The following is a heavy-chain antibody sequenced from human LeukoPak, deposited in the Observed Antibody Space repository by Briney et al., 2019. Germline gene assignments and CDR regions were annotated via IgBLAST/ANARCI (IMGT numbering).Heavy chain of an antibody. CDR1: VFTFNDYA. D-gene: IGHD3-22*01. CDR3: AKAPYDTSGFSSPNYFDY. Sequence: GGSLRLSCAASVFTFNDYAMNWVRQAPGKGLEWVSTISGSGDITYYADSVKGRFTISRDISKNTLFLQMNSLRAEDTAVYYCAKAPYDTSGFSSPNYFDYWGQGTLVTVSS. CDR2: ISGSGDIT. V-gene: IGHV3-23*01. J-gene: IGHJ4*02.